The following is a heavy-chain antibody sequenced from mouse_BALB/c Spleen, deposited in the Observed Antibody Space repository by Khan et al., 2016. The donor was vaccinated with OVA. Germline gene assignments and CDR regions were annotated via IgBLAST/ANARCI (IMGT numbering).Heavy chain of an antibody. CDR3: VRDGAYDRNDGGFAY. Sequence: VQLKQSGAELARPGASVKMSCKASGYTFTSYTIHWIKLRPGQGLEWIGYINPSNGYTNYNQKFKDKATLTADKSSTTAYMQLSSLTSDDSAVYNCVRDGAYDRNDGGFAYWGQGTLVTVSA. J-gene: IGHJ3*01. CDR2: INPSNGYT. D-gene: IGHD2-14*01. V-gene: IGHV1-4*01. CDR1: GYTFTSYT.